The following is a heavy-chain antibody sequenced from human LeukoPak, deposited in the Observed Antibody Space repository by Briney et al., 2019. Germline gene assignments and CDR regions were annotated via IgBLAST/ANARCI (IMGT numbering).Heavy chain of an antibody. CDR2: ISGSGGST. D-gene: IGHD1-26*01. Sequence: GGSLRLSCAASGFTFSSYAMSWVRQAPGKGLEWVSAISGSGGSTYYADSVKGRFTISRDNFKNTLYLQMSSLRPEDTALYYCSKEEKVLRVTTAFDQWGQGTLVTVSS. J-gene: IGHJ4*02. CDR3: SKEEKVLRVTTAFDQ. CDR1: GFTFSSYA. V-gene: IGHV3-23*01.